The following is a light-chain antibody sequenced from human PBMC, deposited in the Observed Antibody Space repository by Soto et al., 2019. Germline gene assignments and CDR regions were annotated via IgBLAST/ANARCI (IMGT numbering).Light chain of an antibody. CDR1: SSDVGDFDC. CDR3: SSYTSSSTLV. V-gene: IGLV2-14*01. J-gene: IGLJ2*01. CDR2: EVS. Sequence: QSALTQPASVSGSPGQSFTISCTGTSSDVGDFDCVSWYQQHPGKAPKLMIYEVSDRPSGVSNRFSGSKSGDTASLTISGLQAEDEADYYCSSYTSSSTLVFGGGTKLTVL.